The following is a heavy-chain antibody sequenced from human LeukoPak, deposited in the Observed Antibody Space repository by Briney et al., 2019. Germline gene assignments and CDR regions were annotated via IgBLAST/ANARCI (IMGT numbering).Heavy chain of an antibody. CDR1: GGTFSSYA. D-gene: IGHD2-8*01. V-gene: IGHV1-69*13. Sequence: GASVKVSCKASGGTFSSYAISWVRQAPGQGLEWMGGIIPIFGTANYAQEFQGRVTITADESTSTAYMELSSLRSEDTAVYYCARGEYRYCANGVCYRDYYYYGMDVWGQGTTVTVSS. CDR3: ARGEYRYCANGVCYRDYYYYGMDV. J-gene: IGHJ6*02. CDR2: IIPIFGTA.